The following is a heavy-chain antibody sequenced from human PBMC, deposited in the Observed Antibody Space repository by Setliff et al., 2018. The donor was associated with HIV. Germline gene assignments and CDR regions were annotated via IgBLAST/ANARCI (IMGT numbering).Heavy chain of an antibody. J-gene: IGHJ4*02. CDR2: ISGYSGNT. CDR1: GYTFTSYG. V-gene: IGHV1-18*01. CDR3: ARQDGTTVLSKDFDY. Sequence: GASVKVSCKASGYTFTSYGVSWVRQAPGHGLERMGWISGYSGNTNYAQKLQGRVTMTTDTSTSTAYMELSSLRSDDTAVYYCARQDGTTVLSKDFDYWGQGTLVTVSS. D-gene: IGHD4-17*01.